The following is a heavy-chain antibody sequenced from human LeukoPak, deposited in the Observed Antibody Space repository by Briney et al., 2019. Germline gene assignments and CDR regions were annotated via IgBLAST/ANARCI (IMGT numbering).Heavy chain of an antibody. CDR2: ISDDGRKE. V-gene: IGHV3-30*19. J-gene: IGHJ4*02. CDR3: ARKYTTSYYSLDY. Sequence: GGSLRLSCAASGFTFSSYGMHWVRQAPGKGLDWVAFISDDGRKEHYADSVKGRFTISRDNSKKIVYLQMNSLRTEGTALYFCARKYTTSYYSLDYWGQGTLVTVSS. D-gene: IGHD2-2*01. CDR1: GFTFSSYG.